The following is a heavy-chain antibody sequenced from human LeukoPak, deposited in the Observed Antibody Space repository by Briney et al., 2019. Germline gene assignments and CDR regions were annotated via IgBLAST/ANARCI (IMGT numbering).Heavy chain of an antibody. D-gene: IGHD5-24*01. CDR3: AREDDGYNYVLDY. CDR1: GYSENFYG. J-gene: IGHJ4*02. V-gene: IGHV1-18*04. CDR2: IIPIFGTA. Sequence: ASVKVSCKTSGYSENFYGITWVRQVAGQGLEWMGGIIPIFGTANYAQKFQGRVTMTTDTSTSTAYMELRSLRSDDTAVYYCAREDDGYNYVLDYWGQGTLVTVSS.